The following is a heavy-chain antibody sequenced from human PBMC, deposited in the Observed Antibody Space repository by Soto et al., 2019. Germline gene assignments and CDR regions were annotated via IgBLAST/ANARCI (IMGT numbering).Heavy chain of an antibody. J-gene: IGHJ6*02. Sequence: SVKVSCKASGFTFTSSAVQWVRQARGQRLEWIGWIVVGSGNTNYAQKFQERVTITRDMSTSTAYMELSSLRSEDTAVYYCAAENCSSTSCYTRYYYYYGTDVWGQGTTVTVSS. CDR1: GFTFTSSA. CDR2: IVVGSGNT. D-gene: IGHD2-2*02. CDR3: AAENCSSTSCYTRYYYYYGTDV. V-gene: IGHV1-58*01.